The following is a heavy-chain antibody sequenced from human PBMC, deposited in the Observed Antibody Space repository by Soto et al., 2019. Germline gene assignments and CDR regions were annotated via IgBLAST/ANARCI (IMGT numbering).Heavy chain of an antibody. J-gene: IGHJ5*02. Sequence: QVQLVESGGGLVKPGGSLRLSCAASGFTFSDYYMNWIRQAPGKGLEWVSYISSSGSTIYYADSVKGRFTISRDNAKNXXYLKMNSLRAEDTAVYYCARVRYYDSGSSINWFDPWGQGTLVTVSS. D-gene: IGHD3-10*01. CDR1: GFTFSDYY. V-gene: IGHV3-11*01. CDR3: ARVRYYDSGSSINWFDP. CDR2: ISSSGSTI.